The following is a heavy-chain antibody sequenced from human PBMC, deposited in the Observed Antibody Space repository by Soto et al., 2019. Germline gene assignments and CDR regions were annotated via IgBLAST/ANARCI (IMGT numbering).Heavy chain of an antibody. J-gene: IGHJ3*02. V-gene: IGHV4-31*03. CDR1: GSSISSGGYY. Sequence: PSETLSLTCTVSGSSISSGGYYWSWIRQHPGKGLEWIGYIYYSGSTYYNPSLKSRVTISVDTSKNQFSLKLSSVTAADTAVYYCARVYKTYYDFWSGSFDAFDIWGQRTTVTVSS. D-gene: IGHD3-3*01. CDR2: IYYSGST. CDR3: ARVYKTYYDFWSGSFDAFDI.